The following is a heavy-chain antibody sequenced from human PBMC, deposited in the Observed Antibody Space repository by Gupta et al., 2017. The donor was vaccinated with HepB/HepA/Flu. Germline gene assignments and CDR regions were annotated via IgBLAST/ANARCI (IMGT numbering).Heavy chain of an antibody. V-gene: IGHV1-2*04. Sequence: QVQLVQSGAEVKKPGASVKVYCKASGYTFTGYYMHWVRQAPGQGLEWMGWINPNSGGTNDAQKFQGWVTMTRDTSISTAYMELSRLRSDDTAVYYCARGHALTYCSGGSCLHYYYYGMDVWGQGTTVTVSS. CDR1: GYTFTGYY. CDR3: ARGHALTYCSGGSCLHYYYYGMDV. D-gene: IGHD2-15*01. J-gene: IGHJ6*02. CDR2: INPNSGGT.